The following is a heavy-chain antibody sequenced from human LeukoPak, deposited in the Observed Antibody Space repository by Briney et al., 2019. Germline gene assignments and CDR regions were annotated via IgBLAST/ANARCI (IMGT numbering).Heavy chain of an antibody. CDR1: GFVFSDYS. J-gene: IGHJ4*02. V-gene: IGHV3-48*04. CDR3: ARDDNWGLDY. CDR2: IRGSGSGSGSGI. D-gene: IGHD7-27*01. Sequence: PGGSLRLSCAASGFVFSDYSMNWVRQAPGKGLEWVSNIRGSGSGSGSGIYYADSVKGRFTISRDNAKTSLYLQMNSLRAEDTAFYYCARDDNWGLDYWGQGALVTVSS.